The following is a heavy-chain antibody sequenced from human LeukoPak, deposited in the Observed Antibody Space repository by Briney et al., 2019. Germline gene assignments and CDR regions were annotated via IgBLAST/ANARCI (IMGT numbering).Heavy chain of an antibody. CDR2: IYHSGST. D-gene: IGHD3-16*01. Sequence: SETLSLTCAVSGGSISSSNWWSWVRQPPGKGLEWIGEIYHSGSTNYNPSLKSRVTISVDKSKNQFSLKLSSVTAADTAVYYCARVGYDYVWGTPSMIIDYWGQGTLVTVSS. V-gene: IGHV4-4*02. CDR3: ARVGYDYVWGTPSMIIDY. J-gene: IGHJ4*02. CDR1: GGSISSSNW.